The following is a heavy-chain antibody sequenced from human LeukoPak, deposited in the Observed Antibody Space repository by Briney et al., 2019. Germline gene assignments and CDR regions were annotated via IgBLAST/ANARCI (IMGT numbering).Heavy chain of an antibody. CDR2: MYHIGST. V-gene: IGHV4-38-2*02. J-gene: IGHJ5*02. D-gene: IGHD3-10*01. CDR1: GYSISSGYY. CDR3: SMRDYYKLDP. Sequence: SETLSLTCTVSGYSISSGYYWGWIRQPPGKGLEWIASMYHIGSTYYNPSLKSRVTISIDTSKNQFSLELRSVTAADTAVYYCSMRDYYKLDPWGQGTLVTVSS.